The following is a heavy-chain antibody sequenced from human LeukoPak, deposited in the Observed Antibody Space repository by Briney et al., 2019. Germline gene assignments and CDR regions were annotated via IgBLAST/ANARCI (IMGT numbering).Heavy chain of an antibody. CDR1: GFAFSSYS. V-gene: IGHV3-21*01. Sequence: GGSLRLSCAASGFAFSSYSMNRVRQAPGRGLEWVSSIGSSTESIYYADSVKGRFIISRDNAKNSLYLQMNSLRAEDTAVYYCAREASEAFDIWGQGTTVTVSS. J-gene: IGHJ3*02. D-gene: IGHD6-6*01. CDR2: IGSSTESI. CDR3: AREASEAFDI.